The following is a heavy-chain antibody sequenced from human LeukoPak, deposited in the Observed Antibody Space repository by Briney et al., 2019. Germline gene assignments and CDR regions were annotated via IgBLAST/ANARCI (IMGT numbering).Heavy chain of an antibody. CDR2: TSSRGSTI. J-gene: IGHJ4*02. V-gene: IGHV3-11*04. Sequence: GGSLRLSCAASRFTFSDYYMSWIRQAPGKGLEWVSYTSSRGSTIYYADSVKGRFTISRDNAKNSLYLQMNSLRAEDTAVYYCARESDGDYVDYWGQGTLVTVSS. CDR3: ARESDGDYVDY. CDR1: RFTFSDYY. D-gene: IGHD4-17*01.